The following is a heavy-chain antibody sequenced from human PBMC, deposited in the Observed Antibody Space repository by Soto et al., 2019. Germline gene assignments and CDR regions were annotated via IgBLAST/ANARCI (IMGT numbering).Heavy chain of an antibody. D-gene: IGHD3-3*01. CDR1: GGSISSGGYY. CDR3: ARDQGEEYYDFWSGYSLLNWFDP. J-gene: IGHJ5*02. CDR2: IYYSGST. V-gene: IGHV4-31*03. Sequence: ASETLSLTCTVSGGSISSGGYYWSWIRQHPGKGLEWIGYIYYSGSTYYNPSLKSRVTISVDTSKNQFSLKLSSVTAADTAVYYCARDQGEEYYDFWSGYSLLNWFDPWGQGTLVTVSS.